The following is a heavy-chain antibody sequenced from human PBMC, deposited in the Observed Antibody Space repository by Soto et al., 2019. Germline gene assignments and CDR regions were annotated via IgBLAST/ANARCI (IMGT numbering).Heavy chain of an antibody. Sequence: QVQLQQSGPGLVKPSQTLALTCAISGDSVSSNSAAWNWIRQSPSRGLEWLGRTYYRSKWYNDYAVSVKSRITINPDTSKNQFSLQLNSVTPEDTAVYYCARDEGYCDSTSCYARYFQHWGQGTLVTVSS. CDR3: ARDEGYCDSTSCYARYFQH. CDR2: TYYRSKWYN. D-gene: IGHD2-2*01. J-gene: IGHJ1*01. CDR1: GDSVSSNSAA. V-gene: IGHV6-1*01.